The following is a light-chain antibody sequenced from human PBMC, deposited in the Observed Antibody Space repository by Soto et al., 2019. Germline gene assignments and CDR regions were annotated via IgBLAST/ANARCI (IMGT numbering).Light chain of an antibody. Sequence: IQMTQSPSTLSASVGDRVPITCRASQSISSWLAWYQQKPGKAPKLLIYKASSLESGVPSRFSGSGSGTEFTLAISSLQPDDFATYYCQQYNSYPWTFGQGTKVDIK. V-gene: IGKV1-5*03. CDR3: QQYNSYPWT. J-gene: IGKJ1*01. CDR1: QSISSW. CDR2: KAS.